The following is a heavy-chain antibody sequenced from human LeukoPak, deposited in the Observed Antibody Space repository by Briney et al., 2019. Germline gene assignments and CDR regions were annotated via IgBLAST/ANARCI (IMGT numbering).Heavy chain of an antibody. J-gene: IGHJ1*01. D-gene: IGHD3-9*01. CDR2: SNPNSGGT. CDR3: ARDPTYYDILTGYSAAEYFQH. Sequence: ASVKVSCKASGYTFTGYYMHWVRQAPRQGHEWMGLSNPNSGGTNNAQKFQGRVTMTRATSISTAYMELSRLRSDDTAVYYCARDPTYYDILTGYSAAEYFQHWGQGTLVSASS. V-gene: IGHV1-2*02. CDR1: GYTFTGYY.